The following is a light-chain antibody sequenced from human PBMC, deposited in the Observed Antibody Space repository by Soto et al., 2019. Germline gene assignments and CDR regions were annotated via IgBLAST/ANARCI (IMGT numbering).Light chain of an antibody. V-gene: IGKV3-20*01. CDR1: HSVISSY. J-gene: IGKJ2*01. CDR3: QQYGSSLMYT. Sequence: EIVLTQSPGTLSLSPGERATLSCRASHSVISSYLAWYQQKPGQAPRLLIYGASSRATGIPDRFSGSGSGTDFTLSISRLEPEDCAVYYCQQYGSSLMYTFGQGTKLEIK. CDR2: GAS.